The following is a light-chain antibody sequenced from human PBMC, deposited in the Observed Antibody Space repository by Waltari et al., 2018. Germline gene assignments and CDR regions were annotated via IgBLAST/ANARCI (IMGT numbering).Light chain of an antibody. V-gene: IGKV3-20*01. CDR1: QSVSRA. J-gene: IGKJ1*01. CDR2: GAS. CDR3: KHYVRLPAT. Sequence: EIVLTQSPGTLSLSLGERATLSCRASQSVSRALAWYQQKPGQAPRLLIYGASTRATGIPDRFSGRGSGTDFSLTICRLEPDDFAVYYCKHYVRLPATFGQGTTVEI.